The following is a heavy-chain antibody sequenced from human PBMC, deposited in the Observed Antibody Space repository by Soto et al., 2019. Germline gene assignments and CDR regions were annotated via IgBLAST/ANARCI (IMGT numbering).Heavy chain of an antibody. D-gene: IGHD3-22*01. Sequence: QVQLQESGPGLVKPSQTLSLTCTVSGGSISSGGYYWSWIRQHPGKGVEWIGYFYYSGSTYYNPSLKSRVTISVDTSKNQFSLKLSSVTAADTAVYYCARDLHYYDSSGYYTRVYYYGMDVWGQGTTVTVSS. J-gene: IGHJ6*02. V-gene: IGHV4-31*03. CDR1: GGSISSGGYY. CDR2: FYYSGST. CDR3: ARDLHYYDSSGYYTRVYYYGMDV.